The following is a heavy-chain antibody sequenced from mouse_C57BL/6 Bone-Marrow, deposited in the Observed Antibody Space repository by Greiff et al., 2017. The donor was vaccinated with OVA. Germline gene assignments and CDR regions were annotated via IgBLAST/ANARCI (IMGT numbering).Heavy chain of an antibody. CDR1: GYTFTSYW. D-gene: IGHD1-1*01. J-gene: IGHJ4*01. CDR2: IDPSDSYT. V-gene: IGHV1-50*01. Sequence: QVQLKQPGAELVKPGASVKLSCKASGYTFTSYWMQWVKQRPGQGLEWIGEIDPSDSYTNYNQKFKGKATLTVDTSSSPAYMQLSSLTSEDSAVYYCARVTTVSYAMDYWGQGTSVTVSS. CDR3: ARVTTVSYAMDY.